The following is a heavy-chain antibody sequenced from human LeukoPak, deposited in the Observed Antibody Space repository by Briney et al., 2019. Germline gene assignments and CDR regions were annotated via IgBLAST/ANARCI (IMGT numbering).Heavy chain of an antibody. CDR1: GGSFSSYY. J-gene: IGHJ4*02. CDR3: VMNWGRGRTLDY. CDR2: INHSGST. V-gene: IGHV4-34*01. D-gene: IGHD7-27*01. Sequence: PSETLSLTCAVYGGSFSSYYWTWIRQPPGKGLEWIGEINHSGSTNYNPSLESRVTISVDTSKNQFSLKLSSVTAADTAVYYCVMNWGRGRTLDYWGQGTLVTVSS.